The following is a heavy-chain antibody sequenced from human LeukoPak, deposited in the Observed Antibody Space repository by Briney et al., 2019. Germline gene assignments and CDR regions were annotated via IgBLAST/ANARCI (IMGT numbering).Heavy chain of an antibody. Sequence: WGSLRLPCAASGFTFSSYAMHWVRQAPGKGLEWVAVISYDGSNKYYADSVKGRFTISRDNSKNTLYLQMNSLRAEDTAVYYCARSMITLDYWGQGTLVTVSS. D-gene: IGHD3-16*01. J-gene: IGHJ4*02. CDR3: ARSMITLDY. CDR2: ISYDGSNK. CDR1: GFTFSSYA. V-gene: IGHV3-30*04.